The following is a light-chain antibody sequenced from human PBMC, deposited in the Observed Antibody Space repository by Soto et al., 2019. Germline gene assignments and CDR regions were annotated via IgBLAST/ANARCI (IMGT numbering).Light chain of an antibody. CDR1: STDVGGYKY. CDR2: EVN. J-gene: IGLJ1*01. V-gene: IGLV2-14*01. CDR3: SSFSSSSTPEV. Sequence: QSVLTQPASVSGSPGQSITISCTGTSTDVGGYKYVSWYQQHPGTAPKLMIFEVNGRPSGVSDRFSGSKSGNTASLTISGLQPEDEADYYCSSFSSSSTPEVFGTGTKVTVL.